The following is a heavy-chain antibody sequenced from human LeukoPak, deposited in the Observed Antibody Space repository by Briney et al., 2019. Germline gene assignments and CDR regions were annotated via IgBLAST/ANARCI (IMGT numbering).Heavy chain of an antibody. Sequence: GGSLRLSCAASGFTFSSYGMHWVRQAPGKGLEWVAVISYDGSNKYYADSVKGRFTISRDNSKNTLYLQMNSLRAEDTAVYYCAKCLLRADIVVVPAALYYYYGMDVWGQGTTVTVSS. J-gene: IGHJ6*02. CDR3: AKCLLRADIVVVPAALYYYYGMDV. V-gene: IGHV3-30*18. CDR1: GFTFSSYG. CDR2: ISYDGSNK. D-gene: IGHD2-2*01.